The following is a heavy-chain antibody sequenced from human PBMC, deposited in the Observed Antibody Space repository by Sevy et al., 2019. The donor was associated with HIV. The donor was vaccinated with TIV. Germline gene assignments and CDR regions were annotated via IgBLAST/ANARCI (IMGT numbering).Heavy chain of an antibody. CDR3: GTGDAYDV. J-gene: IGHJ3*01. D-gene: IGHD7-27*01. Sequence: GGSLRLSCAASGFTFSNSFMSWARQAPGRGLEWVGRITSKIDGETTLYAAPVKGRFTNSRDDSRNTMYLQMDSLKIEDTAMYYCGTGDAYDVSGQGTTVTVSS. V-gene: IGHV3-15*06. CDR2: ITSKIDGETT. CDR1: GFTFSNSF.